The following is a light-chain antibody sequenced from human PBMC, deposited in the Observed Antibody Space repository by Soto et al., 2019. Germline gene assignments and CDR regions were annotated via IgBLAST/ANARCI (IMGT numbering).Light chain of an antibody. CDR1: SSDIGGYNS. CDR2: NVS. V-gene: IGLV2-14*01. Sequence: QSVLTQHASVSGSPGQSIAISCTGTSSDIGGYNSVSWYQQHPGKAPKLMIYNVSNRPSGVSDRFSGSKSGNTASLTISGLQAEDEADYYCSSYTSSSTYVFGTGTKVTVL. CDR3: SSYTSSSTYV. J-gene: IGLJ1*01.